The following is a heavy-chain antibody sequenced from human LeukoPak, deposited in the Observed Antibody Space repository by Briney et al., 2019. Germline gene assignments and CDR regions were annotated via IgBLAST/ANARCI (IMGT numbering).Heavy chain of an antibody. Sequence: PSETLSPTCTVSGGSISSYYWSWIRQPAGKGLEWIGRIYTSGSTNYNPSLKSRVTISVDKSKNQFSLKLSSVTAADTAVYYCARDSYDFWSGDNQGYFDYWGQGTLVTVSS. CDR1: GGSISSYY. J-gene: IGHJ4*02. CDR3: ARDSYDFWSGDNQGYFDY. V-gene: IGHV4-4*07. D-gene: IGHD3-3*01. CDR2: IYTSGST.